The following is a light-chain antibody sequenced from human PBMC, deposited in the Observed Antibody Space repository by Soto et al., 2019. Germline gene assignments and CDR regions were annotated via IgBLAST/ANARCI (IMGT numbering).Light chain of an antibody. CDR1: SSDVAFYNH. Sequence: QSALTQPASVSGSPGQSITISCTGTSSDVAFYNHVSWYQQHPGKAPKLLIYEVNNRPSVVSHRFSGSKSGNTASLTISALQAQDDADYYCSSCASTHPDVFATGTKVTVL. J-gene: IGLJ1*01. CDR3: SSCASTHPDV. V-gene: IGLV2-14*01. CDR2: EVN.